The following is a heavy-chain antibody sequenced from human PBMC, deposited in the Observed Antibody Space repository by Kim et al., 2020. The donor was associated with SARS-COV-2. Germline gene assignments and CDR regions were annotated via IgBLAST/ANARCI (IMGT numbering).Heavy chain of an antibody. CDR2: ISGGGAST. J-gene: IGHJ3*02. V-gene: IGHV3-23*01. CDR3: AKPATRDCSGGSCDSGAFDI. CDR1: GFTFSSYA. D-gene: IGHD2-15*01. Sequence: GGSLRLSCAASGFTFSSYAMSWVRQAPGKGLEWVSAISGGGASTYYADSVKGRFTISRANSKNTLSLQMNSRRAEDTAVFYCAKPATRDCSGGSCDSGAFDIWGQGTMVTVSS.